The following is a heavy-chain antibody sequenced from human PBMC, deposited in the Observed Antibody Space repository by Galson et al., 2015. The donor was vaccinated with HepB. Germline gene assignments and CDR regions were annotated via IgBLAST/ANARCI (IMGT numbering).Heavy chain of an antibody. CDR1: GFTFSGYY. CDR2: ISYDGSNK. J-gene: IGHJ4*02. D-gene: IGHD3-22*01. Sequence: SLRLSCAASGFTFSGYYLSWIRQAPGKGLEWVAVISYDGSNKYYADSVKGRFTISRDNSKNTLYLQMNSLRAEDTAVYYCVKGKDYFDDSGYSFGYWGQGTLVTVSS. V-gene: IGHV3-30*18. CDR3: VKGKDYFDDSGYSFGY.